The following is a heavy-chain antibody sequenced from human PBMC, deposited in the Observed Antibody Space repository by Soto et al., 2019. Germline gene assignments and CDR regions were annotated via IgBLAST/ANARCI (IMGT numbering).Heavy chain of an antibody. Sequence: EVQLWESGGGLVQPGGSLRLSCAVSGFTFSSHVMSWVRQAPGKGLEWVSAISGTGGTYYADSVKGRFTISRDNSKNALYLQMNYLRDEDTAVYYCAKDRRGAYCSGGICYSPDYWGQGTLVIVSS. J-gene: IGHJ4*02. CDR1: GFTFSSHV. V-gene: IGHV3-23*01. CDR3: AKDRRGAYCSGGICYSPDY. CDR2: ISGTGGT. D-gene: IGHD2-15*01.